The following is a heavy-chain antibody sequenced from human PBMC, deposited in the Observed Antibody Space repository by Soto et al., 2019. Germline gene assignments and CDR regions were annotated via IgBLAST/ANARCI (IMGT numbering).Heavy chain of an antibody. CDR1: GFSLSTSGVG. V-gene: IGHV2-5*02. CDR3: AHRPLVPSYHDRTPGRFEP. D-gene: IGHD3-22*01. Sequence: QITLKESGPTLVKPTQTLTLTCTFSGFSLSTSGVGLGWIRQPPVKALEWLALIYWDDDKRYSPSLKNRLTTTNDTDKKQVVLTKPNMDPVDTATYYCAHRPLVPSYHDRTPGRFEPWGQGTLVTVSS. CDR2: IYWDDDK. J-gene: IGHJ5*02.